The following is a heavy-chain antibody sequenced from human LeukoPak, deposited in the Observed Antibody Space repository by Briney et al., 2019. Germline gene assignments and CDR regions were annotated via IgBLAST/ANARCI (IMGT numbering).Heavy chain of an antibody. CDR3: AKVPPRLMVRGVPLEGWYFDL. V-gene: IGHV4-38-2*02. CDR2: IYHSGST. Sequence: PSETLSLTCTVSGYSISSGYYWGWIRQPPGKGLEWIGSIYHSGSTYYNPSLKSRVTISVDTSKNQFSLKLSSVTAADTAVYYCAKVPPRLMVRGVPLEGWYFDLWGRGTLVTVSS. CDR1: GYSISSGYY. D-gene: IGHD3-10*01. J-gene: IGHJ2*01.